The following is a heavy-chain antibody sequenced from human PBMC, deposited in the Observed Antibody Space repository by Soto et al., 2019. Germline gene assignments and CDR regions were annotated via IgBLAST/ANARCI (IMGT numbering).Heavy chain of an antibody. Sequence: QVQLVESGGGVVQPGRSLRLSCAASGFTFSSYGMHWVRQAPGKGLEWVAVISYDGSNKYYADSVKGRFTNSRDNSKNTLYLQMNSLRAEDTAVYYCAKDGGYSYGTSPDYWGQGTLVTVSS. CDR3: AKDGGYSYGTSPDY. J-gene: IGHJ4*02. CDR1: GFTFSSYG. V-gene: IGHV3-30*18. D-gene: IGHD5-18*01. CDR2: ISYDGSNK.